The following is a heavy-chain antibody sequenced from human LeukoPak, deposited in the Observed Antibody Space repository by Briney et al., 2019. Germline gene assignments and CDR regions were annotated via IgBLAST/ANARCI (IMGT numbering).Heavy chain of an antibody. Sequence: GGSLRLSCAGSGFMFSNYWMTWVRQARGKGLEWVANIKQDGSEKYYVDSVKGRFTISRDNAKNSLYLQMNSLRAEDTAVYYCAREGDTYHYVAYWGQGTLVTVSS. V-gene: IGHV3-7*01. J-gene: IGHJ4*02. D-gene: IGHD2-21*02. CDR2: IKQDGSEK. CDR3: AREGDTYHYVAY. CDR1: GFMFSNYW.